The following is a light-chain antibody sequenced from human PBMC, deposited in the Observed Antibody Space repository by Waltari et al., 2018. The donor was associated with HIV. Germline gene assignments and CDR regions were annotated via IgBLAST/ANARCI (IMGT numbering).Light chain of an antibody. J-gene: IGKJ4*01. CDR1: QAIGKD. Sequence: AIQLTQSPSSLSASVGDSVTITCRASQAIGKDLAWYQVKSGEAPRLLISAASVLQVGVPSLFSVSGSDTAFTLSISTLRPEDIGTYYCLQDYDYPLSFGGGTKVNI. V-gene: IGKV1-6*01. CDR2: AAS. CDR3: LQDYDYPLS.